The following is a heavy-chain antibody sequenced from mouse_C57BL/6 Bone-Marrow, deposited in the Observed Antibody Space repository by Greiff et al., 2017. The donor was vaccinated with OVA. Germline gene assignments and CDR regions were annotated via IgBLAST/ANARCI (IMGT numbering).Heavy chain of an antibody. J-gene: IGHJ2*01. Sequence: VQLQQPGTELVKPGASVKLSCKASGYTFTSYWMHWVKQRPGQGLEWIGNINPSNGGTNYNEKFKSKATLTVDKSSSTAYMQLSSLTSEDPAVYYCARFITTVVATDYWGQGTTLTVSS. CDR1: GYTFTSYW. CDR2: INPSNGGT. V-gene: IGHV1-53*01. D-gene: IGHD1-1*01. CDR3: ARFITTVVATDY.